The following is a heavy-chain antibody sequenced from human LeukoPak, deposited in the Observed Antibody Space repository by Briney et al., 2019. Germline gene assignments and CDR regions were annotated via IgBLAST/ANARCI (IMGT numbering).Heavy chain of an antibody. CDR1: GGSISSGGYY. CDR3: ARCRWTAPYYYYYGMDV. CDR2: IYYSGST. D-gene: IGHD3/OR15-3a*01. V-gene: IGHV4-31*03. J-gene: IGHJ6*02. Sequence: PSETLSLTCTVSGGSISSGGYYWSWIRQHPGKGLEWIGYIYYSGSTYYNPSLKSRVTISVDTSKNQFSLKLSSVTAADTAVYYCARCRWTAPYYYYYGMDVWGQGTTVTVSS.